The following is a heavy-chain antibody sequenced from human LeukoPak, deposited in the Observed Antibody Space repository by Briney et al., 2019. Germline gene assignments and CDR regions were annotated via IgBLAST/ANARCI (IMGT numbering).Heavy chain of an antibody. D-gene: IGHD6-19*01. Sequence: GGSLRLSCAASGFTFGSYGMHWVRQAPGKGLEWVAAISFDGSNKYYADSVKGRFTISRDSSKNTLYLQMNSLRAEDTAVYYCARASSGWPRPFDYWGQGTLVTVSS. V-gene: IGHV3-30*03. CDR2: ISFDGSNK. CDR3: ARASSGWPRPFDY. CDR1: GFTFGSYG. J-gene: IGHJ4*02.